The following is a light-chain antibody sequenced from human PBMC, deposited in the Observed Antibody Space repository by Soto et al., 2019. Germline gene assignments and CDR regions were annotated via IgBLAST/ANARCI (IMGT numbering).Light chain of an antibody. V-gene: IGKV3-11*01. CDR1: QRVGTY. Sequence: EVVLTQSPATQSLSPGERATLSCRASQRVGTYLAWYQQKPGQAPRLLIFDASNRATGIPARFSGSGSGTDFTLTISSLEPEDFAVYYCQQRSNWPLTFGGGTKVEIK. CDR2: DAS. CDR3: QQRSNWPLT. J-gene: IGKJ4*01.